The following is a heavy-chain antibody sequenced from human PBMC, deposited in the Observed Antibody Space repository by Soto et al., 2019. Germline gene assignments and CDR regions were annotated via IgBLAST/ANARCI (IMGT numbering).Heavy chain of an antibody. CDR2: ISNFGGAT. CDR3: AKELSYNSGRPFDY. D-gene: IGHD3-10*01. V-gene: IGHV3-23*01. CDR1: GFAFSSCA. J-gene: IGHJ4*02. Sequence: ESGGGLVQPGGSLRLSCAASGFAFSSCAMTWVRQAPGKGLEWVSSISNFGGATFYADSVKGRFTVSRENSKNTLYLQMNSLRTEDTALYYCAKELSYNSGRPFDYWGQGTLVTVSS.